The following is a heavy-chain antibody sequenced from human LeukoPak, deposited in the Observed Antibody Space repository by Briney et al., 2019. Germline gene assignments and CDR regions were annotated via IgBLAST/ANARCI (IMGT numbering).Heavy chain of an antibody. Sequence: ASVKVSCKASVYTFTSYDINWVRQATGQGLEWMGWMNPNSGNTGYAHKFQGRGNITRNTSISTAYMELSSLRSEDTAVYYCAVAAANTRLGDALDIWGQGTMVTVSS. CDR3: AVAAANTRLGDALDI. CDR1: VYTFTSYD. CDR2: MNPNSGNT. J-gene: IGHJ3*02. D-gene: IGHD6-13*01. V-gene: IGHV1-8*03.